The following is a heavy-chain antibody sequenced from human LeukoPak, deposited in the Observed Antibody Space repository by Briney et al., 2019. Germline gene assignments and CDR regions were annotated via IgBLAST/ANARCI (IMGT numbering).Heavy chain of an antibody. V-gene: IGHV3-23*01. D-gene: IGHD1-1*01. CDR2: ISGSGGST. CDR3: ARTTGAYPRVYYFDY. J-gene: IGHJ4*02. Sequence: GGSLRLSCAASGFTFSSYAMSWVRQAPGKGLEWVSAISGSGGSTYYADSVKGRFTISRDNSKNTLYLQMNSLRAEDTAVYYCARTTGAYPRVYYFDYWGQGTLVTVSP. CDR1: GFTFSSYA.